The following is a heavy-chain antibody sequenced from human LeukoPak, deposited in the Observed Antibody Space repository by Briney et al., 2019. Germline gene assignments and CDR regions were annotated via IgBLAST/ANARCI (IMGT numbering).Heavy chain of an antibody. CDR1: GFTFSHYA. CDR3: ARGGSSSSYYYYYGVDV. V-gene: IGHV3-30-3*01. CDR2: ISSDGSNK. D-gene: IGHD6-6*01. Sequence: PGTSLRLSCEGSGFTFSHYAMHWVRQAPGKGLEWVAVISSDGSNKYYADSVKGRFTISRDNSKNTLYLQTNSLRAEDTAVYYCARGGSSSSYYYYYGVDVWGQGTTVTVSS. J-gene: IGHJ6*02.